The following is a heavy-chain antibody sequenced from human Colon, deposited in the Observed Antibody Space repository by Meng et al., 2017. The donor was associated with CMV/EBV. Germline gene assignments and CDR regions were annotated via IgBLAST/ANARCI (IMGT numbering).Heavy chain of an antibody. V-gene: IGHV3-9*01. D-gene: IGHD5-12*01. CDR3: AKDRTVGGYTFGLDV. CDR1: GFSFDDYA. Sequence: SLKISCVASGFSFDDYAMHWVRQAPGKGLEWVSNVSWGGDKVGYADSVKGRFTISRDNAKNSLYLQMDSLRAADTAVYYRAKDRTVGGYTFGLDVWGQGTTVTVSS. J-gene: IGHJ6*02. CDR2: VSWGGDKV.